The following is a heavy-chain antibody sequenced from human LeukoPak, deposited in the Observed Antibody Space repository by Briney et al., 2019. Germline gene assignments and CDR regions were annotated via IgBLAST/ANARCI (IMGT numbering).Heavy chain of an antibody. J-gene: IGHJ4*02. CDR2: ISSTSRSSYI. Sequence: PGGSLRLSCAASGSTLTNSEMDWVRQAPGKGLEWVSSISSTSRSSYIFYAESVEGRFTISRDNTKNSLFLQMNSLIAEDTAVYYCARGYIDNLGYSPRSAFDKWGQGTLVTVSS. CDR1: GSTLTNSE. D-gene: IGHD3-22*01. V-gene: IGHV3-21*01. CDR3: ARGYIDNLGYSPRSAFDK.